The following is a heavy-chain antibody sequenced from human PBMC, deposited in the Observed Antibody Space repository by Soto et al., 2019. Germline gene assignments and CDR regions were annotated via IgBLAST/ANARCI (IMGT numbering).Heavy chain of an antibody. D-gene: IGHD1-26*01. CDR1: GGSISNYY. CDR3: ARDRGSYRGGDFDS. CDR2: IYYSGTT. Sequence: KTSETLSLTCTVSGGSISNYYWSWIRQPPGKGLEWIGYIYYSGTTNYNPSLKSRVTISVDTSKNQFSLKLSSVTAADTAVYYCARDRGSYRGGDFDSWGQGTLVTVSS. J-gene: IGHJ4*02. V-gene: IGHV4-59*01.